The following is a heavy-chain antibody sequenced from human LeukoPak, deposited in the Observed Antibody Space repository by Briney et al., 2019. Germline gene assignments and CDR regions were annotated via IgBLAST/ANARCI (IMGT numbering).Heavy chain of an antibody. CDR3: ANNEGDSLTSLADY. CDR2: IYSGGST. J-gene: IGHJ4*02. D-gene: IGHD2-21*02. Sequence: GGSLRLSCAASGFTVTSNYMSWVRQAPGKGLEWVSDIYSGGSTYYADSVKGRFTISSDNSKNTLYLKMNSLGAEDTALYYCANNEGDSLTSLADYWGQGTLVTVSS. V-gene: IGHV3-53*01. CDR1: GFTVTSNY.